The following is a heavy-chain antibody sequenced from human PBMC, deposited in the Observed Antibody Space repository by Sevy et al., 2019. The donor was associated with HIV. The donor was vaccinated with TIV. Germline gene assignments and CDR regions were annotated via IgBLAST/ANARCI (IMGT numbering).Heavy chain of an antibody. V-gene: IGHV3-11*01. CDR3: ARFGRWLVPGY. CDR2: ISSSGSTI. D-gene: IGHD6-19*01. Sequence: GESLKISCAASRFTFSDYYMSWIRQAPGKGLEWVSYISSSGSTIYYADSVKGRFTISRDNAKNSLYLQMNSLRAEDTAVYYCARFGRWLVPGYWGQGTLVTVSS. CDR1: RFTFSDYY. J-gene: IGHJ4*02.